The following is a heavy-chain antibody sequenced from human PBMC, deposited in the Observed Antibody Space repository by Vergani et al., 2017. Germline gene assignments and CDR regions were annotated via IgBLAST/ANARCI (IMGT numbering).Heavy chain of an antibody. J-gene: IGHJ4*02. V-gene: IGHV3-23*01. CDR3: ARRRDGYNYFFDY. CDR2: ISGSGGST. CDR1: GFTPSNYA. D-gene: IGHD5-24*01. Sequence: EVQLLESGGGLVQPGGSLRLSCAASGFTPSNYAMSWVRQAPGKGVEWVWAISGSGGSTYYAHSVKGRFIISRDNSMNTVYLLMNSVRAEDTAAYYCARRRDGYNYFFDYWGQGTLVTVSS.